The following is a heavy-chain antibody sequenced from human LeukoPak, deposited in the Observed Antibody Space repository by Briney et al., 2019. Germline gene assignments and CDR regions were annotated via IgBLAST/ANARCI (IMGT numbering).Heavy chain of an antibody. J-gene: IGHJ4*02. CDR3: APQQGRNLVNYFDY. CDR2: IYYSGRT. CDR1: GGSISSNSYY. Sequence: SVTLSLTCAVSGGSISSNSYYWASVRQPPGKGLEWIWSIYYSGRTFYNPSLKSQVTISVDTSKNQFSLKVSSVTAADTAVYYCAPQQGRNLVNYFDYWGQGTLVTVSS. V-gene: IGHV4-39*01. D-gene: IGHD2-21*01.